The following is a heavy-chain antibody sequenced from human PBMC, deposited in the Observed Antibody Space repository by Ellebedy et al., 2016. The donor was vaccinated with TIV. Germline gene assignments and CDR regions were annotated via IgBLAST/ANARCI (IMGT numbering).Heavy chain of an antibody. V-gene: IGHV1-3*04. CDR1: GYTFTSYA. CDR2: VNTGNDNT. CDR3: ARDPGGGPFDY. J-gene: IGHJ4*02. D-gene: IGHD3-10*01. Sequence: AASVKVSCKASGYTFTSYAMHWVRQAPGQRLEWMGWVNTGNDNTKYSEKFQGRVTITRDTSASTAYMELSSLRSEDTAVYYCARDPGGGPFDYWGQGILVTVSS.